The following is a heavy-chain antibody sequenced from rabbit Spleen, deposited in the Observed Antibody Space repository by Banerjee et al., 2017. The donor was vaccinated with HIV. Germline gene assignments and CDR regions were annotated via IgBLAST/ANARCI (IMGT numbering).Heavy chain of an antibody. J-gene: IGHJ3*01. V-gene: IGHV1S47*01. D-gene: IGHD4-1*01. CDR1: GFSFSSSF. CDR2: IYNGDGST. Sequence: EESGGDLVKPGASLTLTCTASGFSFSSSFYMCWVRQAPGKGLECVACIYNGDGSTYYASWVNGRFSISRSTSLNTVTLQMTSLTAADTATYFCARDGISFVSSGWGLTRLDLWGQGTLVTVS. CDR3: ARDGISFVSSGWGLTRLDL.